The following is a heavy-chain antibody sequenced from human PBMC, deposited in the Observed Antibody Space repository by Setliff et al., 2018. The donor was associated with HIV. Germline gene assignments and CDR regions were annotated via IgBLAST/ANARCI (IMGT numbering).Heavy chain of an antibody. CDR3: ARTDYGGNSGGNYFDY. V-gene: IGHV1-18*01. CDR1: GYTFTTYD. CDR2: ISPYNGHT. J-gene: IGHJ4*02. Sequence: ASVKVSCKASGYTFTTYDITWVRQAPGQGLEWLGWISPYNGHTNFAQKFQGRVTMTTDTATSTAYMEVRSLRSDDTAVYYCARTDYGGNSGGNYFDYWGQGALVTIS. D-gene: IGHD4-17*01.